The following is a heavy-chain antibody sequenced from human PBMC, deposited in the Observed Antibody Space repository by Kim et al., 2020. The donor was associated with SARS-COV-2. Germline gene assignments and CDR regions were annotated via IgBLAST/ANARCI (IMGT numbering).Heavy chain of an antibody. CDR3: TRVPGTPLAFWDAFDI. J-gene: IGHJ3*02. V-gene: IGHV3-73*01. D-gene: IGHD1-1*01. Sequence: SVKGRFNISRDDSKNTEYLQMNSLKTEATAVYFCTRVPGTPLAFWDAFDIWGQGTMVTVSS.